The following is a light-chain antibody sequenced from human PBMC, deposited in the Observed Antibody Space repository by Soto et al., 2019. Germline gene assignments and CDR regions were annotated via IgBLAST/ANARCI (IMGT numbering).Light chain of an antibody. CDR1: SSNIGAGYD. J-gene: IGLJ1*01. CDR2: GNN. Sequence: QSVLTQPPSVSGAPGQRVTISCTGSSSNIGAGYDVHWYQQLPGTAPKLLIYGNNNRPSGVPDRFSGSKSGTSASLAITGLQAEDEADYYFQSYDSSLISYVFGTGTKVTVL. V-gene: IGLV1-40*01. CDR3: QSYDSSLISYV.